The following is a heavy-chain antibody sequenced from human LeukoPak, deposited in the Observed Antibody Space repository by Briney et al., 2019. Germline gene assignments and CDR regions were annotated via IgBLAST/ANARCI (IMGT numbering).Heavy chain of an antibody. CDR3: ARVPNYYDSLDY. Sequence: GGSLRLSCAASGFTFTSYAMHWVRQAPGQRLEWMGWINAGNGNTKYSQKFQGRVTITRDTSASTAYMELSSLRSEDTAVYYCARVPNYYDSLDYWGQGTLVTVSS. D-gene: IGHD3-22*01. CDR2: INAGNGNT. J-gene: IGHJ4*02. CDR1: GFTFTSYA. V-gene: IGHV1-3*01.